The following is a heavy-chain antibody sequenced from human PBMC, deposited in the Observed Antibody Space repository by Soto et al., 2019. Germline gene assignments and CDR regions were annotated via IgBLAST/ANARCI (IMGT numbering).Heavy chain of an antibody. V-gene: IGHV3-33*03. J-gene: IGHJ4*01. CDR1: GSTFSTYA. CDR3: ATDRGLAPFDN. CDR2: IWDDGRKQ. D-gene: IGHD4-17*01. Sequence: QVQLVESGGGVVQPGTSLRLSCTASGSTFSTYAMHWVRQAPGKGLEWVAVIWDDGRKQFYADSVKGRFTISRDNSKNMLYLQMHSLIVEDTSVYFCATDRGLAPFDNWGQGTLVTVSS.